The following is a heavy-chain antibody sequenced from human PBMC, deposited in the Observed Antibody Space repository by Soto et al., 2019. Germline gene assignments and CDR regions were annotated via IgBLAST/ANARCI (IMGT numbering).Heavy chain of an antibody. D-gene: IGHD3-16*02. CDR3: ARPVYDYIWGSYRSYFDY. CDR2: INHSGST. Sequence: SETLSLTCAVYGGSFSGYYWSWIRQPPGKGLEWIGEINHSGSTNYNPSLKSRVTISVDTSKNQFSLKLSSVTAADTAVYYCARPVYDYIWGSYRSYFDYWGQGTLVTVSS. V-gene: IGHV4-34*01. CDR1: GGSFSGYY. J-gene: IGHJ4*02.